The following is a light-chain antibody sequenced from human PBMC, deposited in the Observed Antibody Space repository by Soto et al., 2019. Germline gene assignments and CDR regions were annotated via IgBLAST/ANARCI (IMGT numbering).Light chain of an antibody. V-gene: IGLV2-14*03. CDR1: SS. J-gene: IGLJ3*02. CDR2: NVS. Sequence: QSALTQPASVSGSPGQSITISCTGTSSVSWYQHHPGKAPKLIMYNVSDRPSGVSSRFSGSKSGNTASLTISGLQADDEADYYCSSYTNTNTWVFGGGTKLTGL. CDR3: SSYTNTNTWV.